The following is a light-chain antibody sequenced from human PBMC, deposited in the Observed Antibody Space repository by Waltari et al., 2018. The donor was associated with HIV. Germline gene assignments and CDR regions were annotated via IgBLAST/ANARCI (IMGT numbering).Light chain of an antibody. J-gene: IGLJ1*01. CDR2: GTS. CDR3: QSYDSNLRGNYV. V-gene: IGLV1-40*01. CDR1: CNLGAGCD. Sequence: QSVLTQPPSVSGAPGPRVTILCNLGAGCDVHWYQQFPGTAPKHLIFGTSNRPPGVPDRFSGSKSGTSASLAISGLQAEDEADYYCQSYDSNLRGNYVFGTGTKVTVL.